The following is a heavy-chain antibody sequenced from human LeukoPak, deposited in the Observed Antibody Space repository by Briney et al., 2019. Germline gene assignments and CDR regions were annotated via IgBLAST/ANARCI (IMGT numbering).Heavy chain of an antibody. CDR3: AREGLGWTDASYFDY. CDR2: TYYRSKWYN. J-gene: IGHJ4*02. D-gene: IGHD2-15*01. V-gene: IGHV6-1*01. CDR1: GDSVSINSAA. Sequence: SPTLSLTFAISGDSVSINSAAWNWVRQSPSRGLEWLGRTYYRSKWYNDYAVSVKSRITINPDTSKNQFSLQLNSVPPEDTAVYYCAREGLGWTDASYFDYWGQGTLVTVSS.